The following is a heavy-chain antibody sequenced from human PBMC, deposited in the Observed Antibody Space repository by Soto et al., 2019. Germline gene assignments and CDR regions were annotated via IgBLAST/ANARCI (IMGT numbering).Heavy chain of an antibody. Sequence: GGSLRLSCAASGFTFSSYWMHWVRQPPGKGLVWVSRINSDGSSTSYADSVKGRFTISRDNAKNTLYLQMNSLRAEDTAVYYCAKDRVYYYDSSGYSPDAFDIWGQGTMVTVSS. CDR1: GFTFSSYW. CDR2: INSDGSST. J-gene: IGHJ3*02. V-gene: IGHV3-74*01. CDR3: AKDRVYYYDSSGYSPDAFDI. D-gene: IGHD3-22*01.